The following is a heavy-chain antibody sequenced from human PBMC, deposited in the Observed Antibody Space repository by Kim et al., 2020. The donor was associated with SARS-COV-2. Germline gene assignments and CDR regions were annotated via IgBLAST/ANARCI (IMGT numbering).Heavy chain of an antibody. D-gene: IGHD3-3*01. J-gene: IGHJ6*02. Sequence: KGRFTISRDNSKNTLYLQMNSLRAEDTAVYYCARGWDFWSGYPPYYGMDVWGQGTTVTVSS. CDR3: ARGWDFWSGYPPYYGMDV. V-gene: IGHV3-66*01.